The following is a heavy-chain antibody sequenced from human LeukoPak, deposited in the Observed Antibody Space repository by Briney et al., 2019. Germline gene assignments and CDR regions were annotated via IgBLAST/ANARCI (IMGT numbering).Heavy chain of an antibody. CDR1: GFTFSSYA. V-gene: IGHV3-23*01. D-gene: IGHD2-2*01. CDR2: ISGSGGST. J-gene: IGHJ4*02. CDR3: AKDPGVVPAAIY. Sequence: GGSLRLSCAASGFTFSSYAMSWVRQAPGKGLEWISAISGSGGSTYYADSVKGRFTISRDNSKNTLYLQMNSLRAEDTAVYYCAKDPGVVPAAIYWGQGTLVTVSS.